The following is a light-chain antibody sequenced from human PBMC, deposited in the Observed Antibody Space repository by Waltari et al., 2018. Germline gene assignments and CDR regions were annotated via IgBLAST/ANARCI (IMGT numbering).Light chain of an antibody. CDR3: QQLNSYPLP. V-gene: IGKV1-9*01. Sequence: DIQLTQSPSFLSEYVGDRVTITCRPSQGIRDYLAWFQQKAGKAPKLLIYAASTLQCGVPSSFSGSGSGTEFTLTISSLQPEDFATYYCQQLNSYPLPFGGGTKVEIK. CDR1: QGIRDY. J-gene: IGKJ4*01. CDR2: AAS.